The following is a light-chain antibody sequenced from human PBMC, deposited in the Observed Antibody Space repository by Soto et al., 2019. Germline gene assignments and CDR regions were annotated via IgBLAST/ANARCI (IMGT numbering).Light chain of an antibody. V-gene: IGKV3-20*01. CDR1: HSFSSSY. Sequence: EIVLTQSPGTLSLSPGQRATLSGRASHSFSSSYLSGYQHKPGQAPRLLIYGASSRATVSPDRFSGSGSGTDFTLTISRLEPEDFAVYYCQQYSSSPYNFGQGTTLEIK. CDR3: QQYSSSPYN. CDR2: GAS. J-gene: IGKJ2*01.